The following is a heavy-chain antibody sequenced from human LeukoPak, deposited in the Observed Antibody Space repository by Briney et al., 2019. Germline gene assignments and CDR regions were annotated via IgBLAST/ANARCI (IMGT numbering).Heavy chain of an antibody. CDR1: GGSISNEY. V-gene: IGHV4-4*07. Sequence: SETLSLTCTVSGGSISNEYWSWIRQPAGRGLEWIGRIYRNGDTDYNPSLQSRLTLDLDTSKSQLSLKLSSVTAADTGTYFCARDSLSSVGKHDFDYWGPGTLVTVSS. D-gene: IGHD1-26*01. CDR3: ARDSLSSVGKHDFDY. CDR2: IYRNGDT. J-gene: IGHJ4*02.